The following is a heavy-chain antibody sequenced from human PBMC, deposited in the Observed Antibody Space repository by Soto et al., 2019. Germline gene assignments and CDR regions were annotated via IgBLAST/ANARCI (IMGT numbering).Heavy chain of an antibody. Sequence: QLQLQESGPGLVKPSETLSLTCTVSGGSISSSSYYWGWLRQPPGKGREWIGSIYYSGSTYNNPCLKSQVTISVETSKNQFSLNLSSVTAADTAVYYCARLQTARATMELDYWGQGTLVTVSS. CDR1: GGSISSSSYY. CDR2: IYYSGST. J-gene: IGHJ4*02. D-gene: IGHD5-12*01. V-gene: IGHV4-39*01. CDR3: ARLQTARATMELDY.